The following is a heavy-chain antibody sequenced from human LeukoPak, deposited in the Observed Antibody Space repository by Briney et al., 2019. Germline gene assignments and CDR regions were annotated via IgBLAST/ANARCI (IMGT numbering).Heavy chain of an antibody. CDR3: ARDPSYGSGRRPLDY. J-gene: IGHJ4*02. CDR2: IGYSSSAL. V-gene: IGHV3-21*01. Sequence: GRSLRLSCAASGFTFSSDNMNWVRQAPGEGLEWVSSIGYSSSALYYADSVKGRFTISRDNAKNSLYLQLNSLRAEDTAVYYCARDPSYGSGRRPLDYWGQGTLVTVSS. CDR1: GFTFSSDN. D-gene: IGHD3-10*01.